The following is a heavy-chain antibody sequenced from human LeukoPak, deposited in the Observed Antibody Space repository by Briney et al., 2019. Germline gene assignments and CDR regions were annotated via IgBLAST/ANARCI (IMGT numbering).Heavy chain of an antibody. V-gene: IGHV4-59*12. CDR2: IYYSGST. J-gene: IGHJ4*02. CDR3: ATTTVWSGYQYYFDY. D-gene: IGHD3-3*01. CDR1: GGSISSYY. Sequence: SETPSLTCTVSGGSISSYYWSWIRQSPGKGLEWIGYIYYSGSTNYNPSLKSRVTISVDTSRNQFSLKLSSVTAADTAGYYCATTTVWSGYQYYFDYWGQGTLVTVSS.